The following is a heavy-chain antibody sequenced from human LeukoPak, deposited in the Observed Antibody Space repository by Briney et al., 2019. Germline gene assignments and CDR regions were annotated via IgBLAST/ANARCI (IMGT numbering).Heavy chain of an antibody. Sequence: SETLPLTCAVYGGSFSGYYWSWIRQPPGKGLEWIGEINHSGSTNYNPSLKSRVTISVDTSKNQFSLKLSSVTAADTAVYYCARGRVEDYWGQGTLVTVSS. CDR1: GGSFSGYY. D-gene: IGHD5-24*01. V-gene: IGHV4-34*01. CDR2: INHSGST. CDR3: ARGRVEDY. J-gene: IGHJ4*02.